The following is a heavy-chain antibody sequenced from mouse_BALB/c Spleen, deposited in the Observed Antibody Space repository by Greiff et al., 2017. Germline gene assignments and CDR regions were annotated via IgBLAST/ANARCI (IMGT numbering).Heavy chain of an antibody. V-gene: IGHV1-69*02. D-gene: IGHD3-3*01. CDR3: ARGRGQGMDY. CDR2: IDPSDSET. CDR1: GYTFTSYW. J-gene: IGHJ4*01. Sequence: QVQLQQPGAELVKPGAPVKLSCKASGYTFTSYWMNWVKQRPGRGLEWIGRIDPSDSETHYNPKFKDKATLTVDKSSSTAYIQLSSLTSEDSAVYYCARGRGQGMDYWGQGTSVTVSS.